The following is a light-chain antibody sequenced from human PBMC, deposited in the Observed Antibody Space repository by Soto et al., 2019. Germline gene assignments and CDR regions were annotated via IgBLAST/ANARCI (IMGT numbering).Light chain of an antibody. Sequence: QSALTQPASVSGSPGQSITISCTGTTSDVGGYNYVSWYQQYPDKAPKLMIYEVTNRPSGVSDRFSGSKSGNMASLTISGLQAEDEADYYCSSYTDRNTYVVFGGGTKVTVL. J-gene: IGLJ2*01. V-gene: IGLV2-14*01. CDR3: SSYTDRNTYVV. CDR1: TSDVGGYNY. CDR2: EVT.